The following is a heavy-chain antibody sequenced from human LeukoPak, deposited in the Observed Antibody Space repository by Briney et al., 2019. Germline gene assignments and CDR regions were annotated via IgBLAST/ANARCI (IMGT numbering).Heavy chain of an antibody. CDR2: IYSSRST. J-gene: IGHJ4*02. D-gene: IGHD4-17*01. CDR3: ARVFSYGAHNDY. Sequence: SDTLSLTCTVSGGSISSYYLSWIRQPAGKGLEWIGRIYSSRSTNYNPSLKSRVTMSVDTSKNQFSRKVSSVTAADTAVYYCARVFSYGAHNDYWGQRTLFTVSS. V-gene: IGHV4-4*07. CDR1: GGSISSYY.